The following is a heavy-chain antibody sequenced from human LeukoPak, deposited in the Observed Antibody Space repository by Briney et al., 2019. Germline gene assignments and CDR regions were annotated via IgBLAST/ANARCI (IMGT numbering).Heavy chain of an antibody. CDR1: GGSISSGGYY. Sequence: SETLSLTCTVSGGSISSGGYYWSWIRQHPGKGLEWIGYIYYSGSTYYNPSLKSQVTISVDTSKNQFSLKLSSVTAADTAVYYCARDSNYDTSGHYYWGQGTLVTVSS. V-gene: IGHV4-31*01. D-gene: IGHD3-22*01. CDR2: IYYSGST. J-gene: IGHJ4*02. CDR3: ARDSNYDTSGHYY.